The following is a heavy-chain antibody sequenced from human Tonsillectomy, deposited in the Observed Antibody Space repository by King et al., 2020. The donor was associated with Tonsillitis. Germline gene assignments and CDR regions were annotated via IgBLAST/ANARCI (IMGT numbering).Heavy chain of an antibody. CDR2: IYHSGST. J-gene: IGHJ4*02. V-gene: IGHV4-30-2*01. D-gene: IGHD3-22*01. CDR3: GSCSGYYVTAFDY. Sequence: LQLQESGSGLVKPSQTLSLTCAVSGGSISSGGYSWSWIRQPPGKGLEWIGYIYHSGSTYYNPSLKSRVTISVDRSKNQFSLKLSSVTAADTDGYYCGSCSGYYVTAFDYWGQGTLVTVSS. CDR1: GGSISSGGYS.